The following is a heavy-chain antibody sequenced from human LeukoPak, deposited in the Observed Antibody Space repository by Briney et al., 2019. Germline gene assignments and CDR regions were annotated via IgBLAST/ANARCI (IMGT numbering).Heavy chain of an antibody. CDR2: IYTSGST. CDR1: GGSISSYY. CDR3: ARVDVVVVPAAIGEGGYYYYYYMDV. J-gene: IGHJ6*03. V-gene: IGHV4-4*07. D-gene: IGHD2-2*01. Sequence: SETLSLTCTVSGGSISSYYWSWIRQPAGKGLEWIGRIYTSGSTNYNPSLKSRVTVSVDTSKNQFSLKLSSVTAADTAVYYCARVDVVVVPAAIGEGGYYYYYYMDVWGKGTTVTISS.